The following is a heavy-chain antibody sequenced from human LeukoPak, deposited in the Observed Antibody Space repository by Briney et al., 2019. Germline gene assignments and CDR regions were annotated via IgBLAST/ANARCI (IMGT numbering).Heavy chain of an antibody. CDR1: GFTFSSYG. J-gene: IGHJ4*02. CDR3: TTGDGEINGSGWYLSGFDY. V-gene: IGHV3-33*01. Sequence: GGSLRLSCAASGFTFSSYGMHWVRQAPGKGLEWVAVIWYDGSNKYYADSVKGRFTISRDNSKNTLYLQMNSLKTEDTAVYYCTTGDGEINGSGWYLSGFDYWGQGTLATVSS. D-gene: IGHD6-19*01. CDR2: IWYDGSNK.